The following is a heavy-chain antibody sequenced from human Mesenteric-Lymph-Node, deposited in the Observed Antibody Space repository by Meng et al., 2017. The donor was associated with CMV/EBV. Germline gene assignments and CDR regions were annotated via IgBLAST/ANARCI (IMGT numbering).Heavy chain of an antibody. Sequence: GESLKISCAASGFTFSSYWMSWVRQAPGKGLEWVANIKQDGSEKYYVDSVKGRFTISRDNAKNSLYLQMNSLRAEDTAVYYCASKRGMGYWGQGTLVTVSS. V-gene: IGHV3-7*01. CDR2: IKQDGSEK. CDR3: ASKRGMGY. CDR1: GFTFSSYW. D-gene: IGHD2-8*01. J-gene: IGHJ4*02.